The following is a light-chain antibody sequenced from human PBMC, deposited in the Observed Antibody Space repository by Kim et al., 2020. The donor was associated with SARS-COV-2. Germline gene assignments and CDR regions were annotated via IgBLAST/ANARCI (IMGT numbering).Light chain of an antibody. V-gene: IGLV6-57*03. J-gene: IGLJ2*01. CDR2: EDN. CDR3: QSYDSSNVV. CDR1: SVIIASND. Sequence: GKTVTISSTRSSVIIASNDVQGYRQRPGSGATTVIYEDNQRPTGVPDRFSGSIDSSSNSASLTISGLKTEDEADYYCQSYDSSNVVFGGGTQLTVL.